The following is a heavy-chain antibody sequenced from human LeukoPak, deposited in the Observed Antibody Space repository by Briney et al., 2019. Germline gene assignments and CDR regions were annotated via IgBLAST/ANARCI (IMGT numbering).Heavy chain of an antibody. D-gene: IGHD5-18*01. J-gene: IGHJ6*03. V-gene: IGHV1-8*01. CDR2: MNPNSGNT. Sequence: ASVKVSCKASGYTFTSYDINWVRQATGQGLEWMGWMNPNSGNTGYAQKFQGRVTMTRNTSISTAYMELSSLRSEDTAVYYCASSRGCSYDSYMDVWGKGTTVTVSS. CDR1: GYTFTSYD. CDR3: ASSRGCSYDSYMDV.